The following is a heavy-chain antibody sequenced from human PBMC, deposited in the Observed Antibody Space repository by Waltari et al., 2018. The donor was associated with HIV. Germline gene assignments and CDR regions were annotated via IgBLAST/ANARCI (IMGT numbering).Heavy chain of an antibody. CDR1: GFTFSTYW. D-gene: IGHD6-13*01. CDR2: IKQDGSER. Sequence: EVQLVESGGGLVRPGGSLRLSCAASGFTFSTYWMNWVRQAPGKGLEWVAKIKQDGSERHYVDSVKVRFTISRDNAKNSLYLQMNSLRAEDTAVYYCARSSWHDYWGQGTLVTVSS. CDR3: ARSSWHDY. V-gene: IGHV3-7*01. J-gene: IGHJ4*02.